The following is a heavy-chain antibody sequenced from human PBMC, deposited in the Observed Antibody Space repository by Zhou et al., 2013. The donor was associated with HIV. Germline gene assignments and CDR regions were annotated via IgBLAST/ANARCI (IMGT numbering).Heavy chain of an antibody. V-gene: IGHV1-18*01. D-gene: IGHD6-19*01. CDR3: ARCAAVAAPPGPFDF. J-gene: IGHJ3*01. CDR2: TSAYSDTT. Sequence: QIQLVQSGAEVKKPGASVKVSCKASGYTFSSYGICWVRQAPGQGLEWMGWTSAYSDTTKYAHNFQGRVSMSTDTSTSTAYMELRSLGSDDTALYYCARCAAVAAPPGPFDFXGQGTMVTVSS. CDR1: GYTFSSYG.